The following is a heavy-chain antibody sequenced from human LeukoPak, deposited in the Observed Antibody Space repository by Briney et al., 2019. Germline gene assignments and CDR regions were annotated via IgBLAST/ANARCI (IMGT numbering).Heavy chain of an antibody. V-gene: IGHV3-23*01. CDR1: GFTISSYA. J-gene: IGHJ4*02. CDR3: AKDAGGYFDWSPPYYFDY. CDR2: ISGSGGSS. D-gene: IGHD3-9*01. Sequence: GGSLRLPCAASGFTISSYAMSWVRQAPGKGLEWVSAISGSGGSSYYADSVKGRLIISRDNSKNTLYLQMNSLRAEDTAVYYCAKDAGGYFDWSPPYYFDYWGQGTLVTVSS.